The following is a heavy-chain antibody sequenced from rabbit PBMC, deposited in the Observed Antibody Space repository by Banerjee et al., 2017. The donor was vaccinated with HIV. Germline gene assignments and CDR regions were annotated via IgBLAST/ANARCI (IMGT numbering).Heavy chain of an antibody. D-gene: IGHD4-1*01. CDR2: IDGGSSGNT. V-gene: IGHV1S40*01. J-gene: IGHJ4*01. CDR3: ARDLAGVIGWNFNF. CDR1: GFSFSSSYW. Sequence: QSLEESGGDLVKPGASLTLSCKASGFSFSSSYWICWVRQAPGKGLEWIACIDGGSSGNTYYASWAKGRFTISKTSWTTVTLQMTSLTAADTATHFCARDLAGVIGWNFNFWGQGTLVTVS.